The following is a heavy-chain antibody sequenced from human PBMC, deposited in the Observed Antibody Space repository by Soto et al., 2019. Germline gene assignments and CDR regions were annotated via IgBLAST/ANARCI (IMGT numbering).Heavy chain of an antibody. V-gene: IGHV5-51*01. CDR1: GYSFTSYW. Sequence: PGESLKISCKGSGYSFTSYWIGWVRQMPGKGLEWMGIIYPGDSDTRYSPSFQGQVTISADKSISTAYLQWSSLKASDTATYYCARPLYDSSGYQPLGAFDIWGQGTMVTVSS. CDR2: IYPGDSDT. D-gene: IGHD3-22*01. J-gene: IGHJ3*02. CDR3: ARPLYDSSGYQPLGAFDI.